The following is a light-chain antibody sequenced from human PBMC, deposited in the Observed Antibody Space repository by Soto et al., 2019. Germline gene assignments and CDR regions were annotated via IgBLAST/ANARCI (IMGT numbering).Light chain of an antibody. J-gene: IGKJ1*01. V-gene: IGKV1-5*03. CDR1: QTISSW. Sequence: DIQMTQSPSTLSGSVGGRVIITCRASQTISSWLAWYQQKPGKAPKLLIYKASTLKSGVPSRFSGSGSGTEFTLTISSLQPDDFATYYCQHYNSYSEAFGQGTKVDIK. CDR3: QHYNSYSEA. CDR2: KAS.